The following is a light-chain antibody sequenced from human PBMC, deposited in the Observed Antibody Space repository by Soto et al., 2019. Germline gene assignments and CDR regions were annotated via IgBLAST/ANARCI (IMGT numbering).Light chain of an antibody. CDR2: AAS. CDR3: QHYNSYPIT. J-gene: IGKJ5*01. CDR1: QDISNY. V-gene: IGKV1-16*01. Sequence: DIQMTQSPSSLSASVGDRVTITCRASQDISNYLAWFQQKPGKAPKSLISAASSLQSGVPSRFSGSGSGTDFTLTISSLPPEDSATYYCQHYNSYPITFGQGTRLEIK.